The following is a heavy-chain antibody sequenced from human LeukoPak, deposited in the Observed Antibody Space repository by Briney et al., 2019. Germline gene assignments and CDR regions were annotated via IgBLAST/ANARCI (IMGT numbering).Heavy chain of an antibody. CDR2: IYYSGST. D-gene: IGHD3-16*01. CDR1: GGSISSSSYY. V-gene: IGHV4-39*01. J-gene: IGHJ4*02. Sequence: SETLSLTCTVSGGSISSSSYYWGWIRQPPGTGLGWIGSIYYSGSTYYNPSLKSRVTISVDTSKNQFSLKLSSVTAADTAVYYCARQPGGGFDYWGQGTLVTVSS. CDR3: ARQPGGGFDY.